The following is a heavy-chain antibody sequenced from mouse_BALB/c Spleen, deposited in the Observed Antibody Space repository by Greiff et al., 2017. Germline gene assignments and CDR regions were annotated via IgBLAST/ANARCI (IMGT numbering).Heavy chain of an antibody. V-gene: IGHV1-9*01. CDR1: GYTFSSYW. J-gene: IGHJ4*01. CDR3: ARGDYRYDHYAMDY. Sequence: VKLMESGAELMKPGASVKISCKATGYTFSSYWIEWVKQRPGHGLEWIGEILPGSGSTNYNEKFKGKATFTADTSSNTAYMQLSSLTSEDSAVYYCARGDYRYDHYAMDYWGQGTSVTVSS. D-gene: IGHD2-14*01. CDR2: ILPGSGST.